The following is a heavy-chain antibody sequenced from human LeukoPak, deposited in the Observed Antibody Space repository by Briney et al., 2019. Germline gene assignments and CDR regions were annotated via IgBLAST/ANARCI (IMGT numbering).Heavy chain of an antibody. D-gene: IGHD2-15*01. V-gene: IGHV3-48*03. J-gene: IGHJ4*02. CDR2: ISGSGSTI. CDR3: ARAGVGCSGGSCYSEAYFDY. Sequence: GGSLRLSCAASGFTFSSYEMNWVRQAPGKGLEWVSYISGSGSTIYYADSVKGRFTISRDNAKNSLYLQMNSLRAEDTAVYYCARAGVGCSGGSCYSEAYFDYWGQGTLVTVSP. CDR1: GFTFSSYE.